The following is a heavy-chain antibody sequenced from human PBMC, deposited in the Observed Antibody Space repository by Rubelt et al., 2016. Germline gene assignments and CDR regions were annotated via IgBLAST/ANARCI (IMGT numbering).Heavy chain of an antibody. J-gene: IGHJ6*02. V-gene: IGHV4-34*01. CDR1: GGSFSGYY. CDR3: ARGVKQQLGPYYYVMDV. D-gene: IGHD6-13*01. Sequence: QVQLQQWGAGLLKPSETLSLTCAVYGGSFSGYYWSWIRQPPGKGLEWIGEINNSGSTNYNPSLKSRVTISVNTSKNPFSLKLSSVTAADTAVYYCARGVKQQLGPYYYVMDVWGQGTTVTVSS. CDR2: INNSGST.